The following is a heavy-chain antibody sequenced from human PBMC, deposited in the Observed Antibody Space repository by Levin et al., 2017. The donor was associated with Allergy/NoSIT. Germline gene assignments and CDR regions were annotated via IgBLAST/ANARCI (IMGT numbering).Heavy chain of an antibody. J-gene: IGHJ4*02. D-gene: IGHD2-2*01. Sequence: GGSLRLSCAASGFTFSSYWMSWVRQAPGKGLEWVANLKQDGSEKYYVDSVKGRFTISRDNAENSLYLQMNSLRAEDTAVYYCARVRGGARTSPAFDYWGQGTLVTVSS. CDR1: GFTFSSYW. CDR3: ARVRGGARTSPAFDY. V-gene: IGHV3-7*01. CDR2: LKQDGSEK.